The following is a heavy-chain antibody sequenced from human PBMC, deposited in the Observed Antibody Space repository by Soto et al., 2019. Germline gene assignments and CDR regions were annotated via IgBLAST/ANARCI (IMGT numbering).Heavy chain of an antibody. CDR1: GFTFSSYA. CDR2: ISYDGSNK. D-gene: IGHD3-22*01. Sequence: HHGGSLRLSCAASGFTFSSYAMHWVRQAPGKGLEWVAVISYDGSNKYYADSVKGRFTISRDNSKNTLYLQMNSLRAEDTAVYYCARERGIYYYDSSGSPGPSGGFDPWGQGTLVTVSS. V-gene: IGHV3-30-3*01. J-gene: IGHJ5*02. CDR3: ARERGIYYYDSSGSPGPSGGFDP.